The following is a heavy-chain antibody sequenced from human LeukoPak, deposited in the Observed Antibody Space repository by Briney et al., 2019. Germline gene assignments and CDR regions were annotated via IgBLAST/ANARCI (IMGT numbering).Heavy chain of an antibody. Sequence: GASVKVSCKASGGTFSSYAISWVRQAPGQGLEWMGGIIPIFGTANYAQKFQGRVTITADESTSTAYMELSSLRSEDTAVYYCATGTPHYYDSSGYFLSGFDYWGQGTLVTVSS. J-gene: IGHJ4*02. CDR2: IIPIFGTA. CDR3: ATGTPHYYDSSGYFLSGFDY. D-gene: IGHD3-22*01. CDR1: GGTFSSYA. V-gene: IGHV1-69*01.